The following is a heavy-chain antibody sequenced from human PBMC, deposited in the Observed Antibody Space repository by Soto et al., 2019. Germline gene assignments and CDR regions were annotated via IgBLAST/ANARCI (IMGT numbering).Heavy chain of an antibody. CDR1: GGTFRSYS. CDR2: IIPISGTT. D-gene: IGHD2-21*02. V-gene: IGHV1-69*01. Sequence: QVQLVQSGAEVKKPGSSVEVSCKASGGTFRSYSVSWVRQAPGQGLDWMGGIIPISGTTDYAQKFHGRLNITADESATTPYMELSNLSSEDTAVYYGTRVIGVLSVRYGDFPWFDPGGQGTLVIVSP. CDR3: TRVIGVLSVRYGDFPWFDP. J-gene: IGHJ5*02.